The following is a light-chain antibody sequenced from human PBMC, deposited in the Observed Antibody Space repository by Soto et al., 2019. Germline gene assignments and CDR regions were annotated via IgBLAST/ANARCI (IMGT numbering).Light chain of an antibody. CDR1: QSVRNNY. J-gene: IGKJ1*01. Sequence: ILLTPAPDTLSFSPVGRVTLSCGASQSVRNNYLAWYQQKPGQAPRLLIYETYRRATGIPDRFSGSGSGIDFTLTISRLEPEDFAVYLCQQYGGSSRTFGLGTKVE. CDR2: ETY. V-gene: IGKV3-20*01. CDR3: QQYGGSSRT.